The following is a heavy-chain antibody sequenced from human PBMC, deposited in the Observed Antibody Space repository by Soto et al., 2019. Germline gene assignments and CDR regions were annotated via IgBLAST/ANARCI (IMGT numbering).Heavy chain of an antibody. V-gene: IGHV4-34*01. Sequence: SETLSLTCAVYGASLSDNYCNWLRQPPGKGLEWIGEINHSGNTNYNPSLRSRVTISIDTSKNQLSLNLRSVSAADTAVYYCARGRAEFDAWGQGTPVTVSS. J-gene: IGHJ5*02. CDR3: ARGRAEFDA. CDR1: GASLSDNY. CDR2: INHSGNT. D-gene: IGHD6-19*01.